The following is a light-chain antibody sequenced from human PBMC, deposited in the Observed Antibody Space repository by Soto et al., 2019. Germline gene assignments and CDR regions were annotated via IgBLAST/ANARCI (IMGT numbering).Light chain of an antibody. CDR2: GAS. CDR1: QGIRND. Sequence: IQMTRSPSSLSASVGDRVSITCRASQGIRNDLGWYQHKPGKAPKLLIHGASSLQSGVPSRFSGSASGTEFTLTIISLQPEDLASYYCLQDHSYIWKCGQGTKVDIK. J-gene: IGKJ1*01. V-gene: IGKV1-6*01. CDR3: LQDHSYIWK.